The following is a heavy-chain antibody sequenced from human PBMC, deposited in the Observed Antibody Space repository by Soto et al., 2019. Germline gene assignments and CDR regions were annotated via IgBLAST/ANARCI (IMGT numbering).Heavy chain of an antibody. CDR2: ISGSGGST. D-gene: IGHD4-17*01. V-gene: IGHV3-23*01. CDR3: AKGTHGDPESPFDY. CDR1: GFTFSSYA. J-gene: IGHJ4*02. Sequence: GGSLRPSCAASGFTFSSYAMSWVRQAPGKGLEWVSAISGSGGSTYYADSVKGRFTISRDNSKNTLYLQMNSLRAEDTAVYYCAKGTHGDPESPFDYWGQGTLVTVSS.